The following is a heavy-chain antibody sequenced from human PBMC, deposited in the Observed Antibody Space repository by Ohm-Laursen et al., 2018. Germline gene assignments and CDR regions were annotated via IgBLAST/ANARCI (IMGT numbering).Heavy chain of an antibody. CDR2: IYYSGST. Sequence: GTLSLTCSVSGGSISSHYWTWIRQPPGKGLEWIGYIYYSGSTNYNPSLKSRVTISKDTSKNQFSLKLTSVTAADTAVYYCARQSGGGRSDFDYWGQGTLVTVSS. CDR3: ARQSGGGRSDFDY. V-gene: IGHV4-59*11. D-gene: IGHD2-15*01. CDR1: GGSISSHY. J-gene: IGHJ4*02.